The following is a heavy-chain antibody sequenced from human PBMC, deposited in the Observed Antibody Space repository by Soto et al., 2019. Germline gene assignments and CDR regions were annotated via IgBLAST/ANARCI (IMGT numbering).Heavy chain of an antibody. CDR2: VYNSGST. CDR3: ARRAVVAVTGSLDNWLDP. V-gene: IGHV4-59*01. D-gene: IGHD2-21*01. J-gene: IGHJ5*02. CDR1: GGSISSYY. Sequence: PSETLSLTCTVSGGSISSYYWSWIRQPPGKALEWIGYVYNSGSTNYNPSLKSRVTISVDTSKNKFSLKVNSVTAADTAVYYCARRAVVAVTGSLDNWLDPWGQGILVTVSS.